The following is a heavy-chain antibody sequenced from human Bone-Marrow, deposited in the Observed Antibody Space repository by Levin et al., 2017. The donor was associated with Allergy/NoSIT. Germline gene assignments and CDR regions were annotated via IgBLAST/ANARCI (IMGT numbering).Heavy chain of an antibody. CDR2: IWYDGSHK. V-gene: IGHV3-33*01. J-gene: IGHJ4*02. Sequence: QLGESLKISCAASGFTFSAFGMHWVRQAPGRGLEWVAVIWYDGSHKFYADSVKGRFTISRDNSKNTLYLQMNSLRAEDTAVYYCTRDRGEWGQFYFDYWGQGILVTVSS. D-gene: IGHD1-26*01. CDR3: TRDRGEWGQFYFDY. CDR1: GFTFSAFG.